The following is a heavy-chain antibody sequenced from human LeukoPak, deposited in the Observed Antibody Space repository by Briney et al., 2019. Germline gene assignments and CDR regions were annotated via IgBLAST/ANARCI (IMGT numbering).Heavy chain of an antibody. Sequence: ASVKVSCKASGYSFTSYYMHWVRQAPGHGLEWKGIINLRGGYTSYAQNLQGSVTMTRDTSTSTDFLVLRSLISEATAVYYCARGGYSYGYLKAPFDYWGQGTLVTVSS. V-gene: IGHV1-46*01. CDR1: GYSFTSYY. D-gene: IGHD5-18*01. CDR2: INLRGGYT. CDR3: ARGGYSYGYLKAPFDY. J-gene: IGHJ4*02.